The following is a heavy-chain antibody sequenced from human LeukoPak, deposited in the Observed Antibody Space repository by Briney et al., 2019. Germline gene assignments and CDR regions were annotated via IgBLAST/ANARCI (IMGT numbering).Heavy chain of an antibody. CDR3: ARDLGGIYFDY. V-gene: IGHV4-59*01. CDR2: IHFSGST. CDR1: DASISGYY. J-gene: IGHJ4*02. Sequence: PSETLSLTCTVSDASISGYYWSWIRQPPGKGLEWIGSIHFSGSTNYNPSLRSRVTIAVDTSKNQLSLKSLTVAAADTAVYYFARDLGGIYFDYWGQGTLVTVSS. D-gene: IGHD1-26*01.